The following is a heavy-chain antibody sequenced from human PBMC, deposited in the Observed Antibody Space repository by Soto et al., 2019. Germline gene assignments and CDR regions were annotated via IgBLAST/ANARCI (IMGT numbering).Heavy chain of an antibody. CDR3: AKAKQFGYYNGIDV. Sequence: GALRLSCAASGFTFSSYAMFWVRRAPGNGLEWVAVISYDGSNKYSVDSVKGRFTISRDSSKNMLYLQMNSLRPEDTAVYYCAKAKQFGYYNGIDVWGQGTTVTVSS. D-gene: IGHD3-10*01. V-gene: IGHV3-30*18. J-gene: IGHJ6*02. CDR2: ISYDGSNK. CDR1: GFTFSSYA.